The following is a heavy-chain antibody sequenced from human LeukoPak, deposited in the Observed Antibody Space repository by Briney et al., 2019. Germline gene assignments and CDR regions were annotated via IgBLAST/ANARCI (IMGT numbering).Heavy chain of an antibody. V-gene: IGHV3-73*01. CDR2: IRSKANSYAT. CDR1: GFTFSSYE. J-gene: IGHJ4*02. CDR3: TRPDDYGDY. Sequence: GGSLRLSCAASGFTFSSYEMNWVRQASGKGLEWVGRIRSKANSYATAYAASVKGRFTISRDDSKNTAYLQMNSLKTEDTAVYYCTRPDDYGDYWGQGTLVTVSS.